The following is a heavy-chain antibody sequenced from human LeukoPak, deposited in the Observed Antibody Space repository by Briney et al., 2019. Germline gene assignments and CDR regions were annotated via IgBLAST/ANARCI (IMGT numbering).Heavy chain of an antibody. J-gene: IGHJ4*02. CDR3: ARDQKVRLRSMIVVVTFDY. D-gene: IGHD3-22*01. V-gene: IGHV3-48*03. CDR1: GFTFSSYE. Sequence: GGSLRLSCAASGFTFSSYEMNWVRQAPGKGLEWVSYISSSGSTIYYADSVKGRFTISRDNAKNSLYLQMNSLRAEDTAVYYCARDQKVRLRSMIVVVTFDYWGQGTLVTVPS. CDR2: ISSSGSTI.